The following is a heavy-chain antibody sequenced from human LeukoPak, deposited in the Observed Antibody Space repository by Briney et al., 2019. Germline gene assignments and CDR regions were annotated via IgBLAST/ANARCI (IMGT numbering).Heavy chain of an antibody. Sequence: GGSLRLSCAASGFTFSSYGMHWVRQAPGKGLVWVSRINSDGSSTSYADSVKGRFTISRDNAKNTLYLQMNSLRAEDTAVYYCSSTTSTIYNWFDPWGQGTLVTVSS. J-gene: IGHJ5*02. CDR1: GFTFSSYG. V-gene: IGHV3-74*01. D-gene: IGHD2-2*01. CDR3: SSTTSTIYNWFDP. CDR2: INSDGSST.